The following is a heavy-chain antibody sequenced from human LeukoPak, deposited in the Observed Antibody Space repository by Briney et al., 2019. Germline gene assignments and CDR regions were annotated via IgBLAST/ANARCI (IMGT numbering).Heavy chain of an antibody. Sequence: PGGSLRLSCAASGFTFSGSAMHWVRQASGKGLEWDGRIRSKVNSYAAAYAASVKGRFTISRDDSKNTASLQMNSLKTEDTAVYYCTRLGDRAYGDDYYYYGMDVWGQGTTVTVSS. D-gene: IGHD4-17*01. CDR1: GFTFSGSA. CDR2: IRSKVNSYAA. CDR3: TRLGDRAYGDDYYYYGMDV. J-gene: IGHJ6*02. V-gene: IGHV3-73*01.